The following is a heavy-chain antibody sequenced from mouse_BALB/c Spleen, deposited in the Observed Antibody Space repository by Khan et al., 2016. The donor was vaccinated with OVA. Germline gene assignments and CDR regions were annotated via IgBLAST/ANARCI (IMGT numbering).Heavy chain of an antibody. CDR3: AREEALYYFDY. V-gene: IGHV1-76*01. CDR1: GYIFTSYW. CDR2: IYPGTDNT. D-gene: IGHD3-2*02. Sequence: QVQLKESGAELVRPGASVKLSCKTSGYIFTSYWIHWVKQMSGQGLEWIARIYPGTDNTYYNEQLKDKATLTADKSSSTAYMQLSSLKSEDSAVYCCAREEALYYFDYWGQGTTLTVSS. J-gene: IGHJ2*01.